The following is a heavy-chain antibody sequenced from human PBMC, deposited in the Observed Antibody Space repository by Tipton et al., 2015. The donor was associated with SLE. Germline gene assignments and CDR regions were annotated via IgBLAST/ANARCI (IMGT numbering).Heavy chain of an antibody. J-gene: IGHJ4*02. CDR2: IYYGGGT. D-gene: IGHD1-14*01. Sequence: TLSLTCTVPGGSMNRHYWNWIRQSPGKGLEWIGYIYYGGGTNYNPSLNRRATISLDTSKNQFSLKLKSVTTADTAVYYCARDVPGTSAHDYWGQGTLVTVSS. CDR1: GGSMNRHY. CDR3: ARDVPGTSAHDY. V-gene: IGHV4-59*11.